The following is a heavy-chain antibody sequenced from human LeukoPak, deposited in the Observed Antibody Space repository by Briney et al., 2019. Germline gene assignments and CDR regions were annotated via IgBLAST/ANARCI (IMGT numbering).Heavy chain of an antibody. J-gene: IGHJ3*02. CDR1: GFTFSTYW. CDR2: INSDGRDT. CDR3: ARGGSLHGFDI. V-gene: IGHV3-74*01. D-gene: IGHD3-16*01. Sequence: GGSLRLSCAASGFTFSTYWMHWVRQAPGKGLVWVSRINSDGRDTIYPDSVKGRFTTSRDNAKNTVYLQMNSLRVEDTAVYYCARGGSLHGFDIWGQGTMVTVSS.